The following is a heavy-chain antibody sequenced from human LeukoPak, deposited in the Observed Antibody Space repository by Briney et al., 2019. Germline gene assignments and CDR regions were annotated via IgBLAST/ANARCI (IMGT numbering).Heavy chain of an antibody. CDR3: AKSGGGLGQGYCSSTSCYLGGGPYYYYYMDV. Sequence: PGGSLRLSCAASGFTFSSYGMHWVRQAPGKGLEWVAFIRYDGSNKYYADSVKGRFTISRDNSKNTLYLQMNSLRAEDTAVYYCAKSGGGLGQGYCSSTSCYLGGGPYYYYYMDVWGKGTTVTISS. J-gene: IGHJ6*03. CDR1: GFTFSSYG. CDR2: IRYDGSNK. V-gene: IGHV3-30*02. D-gene: IGHD2-2*01.